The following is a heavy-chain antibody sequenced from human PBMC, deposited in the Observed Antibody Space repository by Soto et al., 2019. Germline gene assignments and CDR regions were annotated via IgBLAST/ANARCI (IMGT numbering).Heavy chain of an antibody. J-gene: IGHJ4*02. V-gene: IGHV3-33*01. CDR2: IWYDGSNK. CDR1: GFTFSSYG. Sequence: GGSLRLSCAASGFTFSSYGMHWVRQAPGKGLEWVAVIWYDGSNKYYADSVKGRFAISRDNSKNTLYLQMNSLRAEDTAVYYCEREPSYSRFDYSGQGPLVTVYS. D-gene: IGHD5-18*01. CDR3: EREPSYSRFDY.